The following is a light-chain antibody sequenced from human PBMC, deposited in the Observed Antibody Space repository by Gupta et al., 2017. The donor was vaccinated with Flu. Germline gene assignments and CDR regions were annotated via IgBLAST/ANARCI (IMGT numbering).Light chain of an antibody. J-gene: IGKJ4*01. CDR2: DAS. CDR3: QQRNNWPLT. Sequence: EIVLTQSPAASSLPAGERATLSCRASQSVRDYLAWYHQRPGQSPRLLIYDASNRATDVPARFNASGSETDFTLTISGLEPEDSGIYYCQQRNNWPLTFGGETKVELK. V-gene: IGKV3-11*01. CDR1: QSVRDY.